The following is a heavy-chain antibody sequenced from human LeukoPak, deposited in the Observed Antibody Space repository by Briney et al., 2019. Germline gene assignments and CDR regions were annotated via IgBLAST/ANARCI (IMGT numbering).Heavy chain of an antibody. CDR1: GFSLSTSGVG. J-gene: IGHJ5*02. CDR2: IYWDDDK. CDR3: ALSSMVRGVPNWFDP. Sequence: ESGPTLVKPTQTLTLTCTFSGFSLSTSGVGVGWIRQPPGKALEWLALIYWDDDKLYSPSLKSRLTITKDTSKNQVVLTMTNMDPVDTATYYCALSSMVRGVPNWFDPWGQGTLVTVSS. D-gene: IGHD3-10*01. V-gene: IGHV2-5*02.